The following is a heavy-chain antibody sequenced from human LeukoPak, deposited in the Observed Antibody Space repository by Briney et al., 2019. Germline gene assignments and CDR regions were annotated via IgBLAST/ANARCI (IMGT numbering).Heavy chain of an antibody. CDR2: IYYSGST. J-gene: IGHJ6*02. Sequence: SETLSLTCTVSGGSISSGGYYWSWIRQHLGKGLEWIGYIYYSGSTYYNPSLKSRVTISVDTSKNQFSLKLSSVTAADTAVYYCARDKVGYFNYYGMDVWGQGTTVTVSS. CDR3: ARDKVGYFNYYGMDV. V-gene: IGHV4-31*03. CDR1: GGSISSGGYY.